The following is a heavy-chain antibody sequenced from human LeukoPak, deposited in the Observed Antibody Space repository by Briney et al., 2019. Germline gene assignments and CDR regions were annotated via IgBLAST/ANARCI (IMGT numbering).Heavy chain of an antibody. CDR3: AKDRAVAMVRGVIINY. J-gene: IGHJ4*02. D-gene: IGHD3-10*01. CDR1: GFTFSSYA. V-gene: IGHV3-23*01. Sequence: PGGSLRLSCAASGFTFSSYAMGWVRQAPGKGLEWVSAISGSGGSTYYADSVKGRFTISRDNSKNTLYLQMNSLRAEDTAVYYCAKDRAVAMVRGVIINYWGQGTLVTVSS. CDR2: ISGSGGST.